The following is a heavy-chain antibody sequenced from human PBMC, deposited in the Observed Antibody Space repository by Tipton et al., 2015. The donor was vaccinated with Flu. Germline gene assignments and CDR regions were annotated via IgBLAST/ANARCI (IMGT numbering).Heavy chain of an antibody. CDR3: ARDYYDYYFEY. V-gene: IGHV3-11*04. CDR1: GFTFGDYY. D-gene: IGHD3-22*01. CDR2: ISSSGSII. J-gene: IGHJ4*02. Sequence: SLRLSCAASGFTFGDYYMSWIRQVPGKGLEWLSYISSSGSIIKYADSVKCRFTISRDNAKNSLYLQMNSLRAEHTAVYSCARDYYDYYFEYWGQGTLVTVSS.